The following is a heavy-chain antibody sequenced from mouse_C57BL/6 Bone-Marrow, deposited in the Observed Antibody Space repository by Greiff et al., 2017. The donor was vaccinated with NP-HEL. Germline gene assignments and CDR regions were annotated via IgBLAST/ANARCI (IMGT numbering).Heavy chain of an antibody. CDR1: GYTFTSYT. Sequence: VQLQQSGAELARPGASVKMSCKASGYTFTSYTMHWVKQRPGQGLEWIGYINPSSGYTKYNQKFKDKATLTADKSSSTAYMQLSSLTSEDSAVYYCARSLLPAFDYWGQGTTLTVSS. CDR3: ARSLLPAFDY. D-gene: IGHD6-1*01. V-gene: IGHV1-4*01. J-gene: IGHJ2*01. CDR2: INPSSGYT.